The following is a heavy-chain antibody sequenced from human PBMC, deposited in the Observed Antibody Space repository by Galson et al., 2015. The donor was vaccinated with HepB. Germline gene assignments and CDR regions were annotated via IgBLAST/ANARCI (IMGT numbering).Heavy chain of an antibody. CDR1: GFTFSSYG. V-gene: IGHV3-33*08. CDR2: IWYDGSNK. Sequence: SLRLSCAASGFTFSSYGMHWVRQAPGKGLEWVAVIWYDGSNKYYADSVKGRFTISRDNSKNTLYLQMNSLRAEDTAVYYCARSSLLYGDYADGWWFDYWGQGTLVTVSS. CDR3: ARSSLLYGDYADGWWFDY. J-gene: IGHJ4*02. D-gene: IGHD4-17*01.